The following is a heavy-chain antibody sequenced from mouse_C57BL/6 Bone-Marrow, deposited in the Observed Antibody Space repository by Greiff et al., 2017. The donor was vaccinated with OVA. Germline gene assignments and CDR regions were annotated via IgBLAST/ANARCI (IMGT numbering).Heavy chain of an antibody. Sequence: QVQLQQPGAELVRPGSSVKLSCKASGYTFTSYWMHWVKQRPIQGLEWIGNIDPSDSETHYNQKFKDKATLTVDKSSSTAYMPLSSLTSEDSAVYSCARAPTIVTSYYAMDYWGQGTSVTVSS. CDR1: GYTFTSYW. J-gene: IGHJ4*01. CDR2: IDPSDSET. D-gene: IGHD2-5*01. V-gene: IGHV1-52*01. CDR3: ARAPTIVTSYYAMDY.